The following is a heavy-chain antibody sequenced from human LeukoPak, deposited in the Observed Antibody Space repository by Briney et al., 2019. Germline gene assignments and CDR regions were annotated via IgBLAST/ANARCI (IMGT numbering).Heavy chain of an antibody. CDR2: IIPIFGTA. D-gene: IGHD3-10*01. Sequence: AASVKVSCKASGGTFSSYAISWVRQAPGQGLEWMGGIIPIFGTANYAQKFQGRVTITADESTSTAYMELSSLRSEDTAVYYCARTYGSGSYQYYYYYYMDVWGKGTTVTISS. CDR3: ARTYGSGSYQYYYYYYMDV. J-gene: IGHJ6*03. CDR1: GGTFSSYA. V-gene: IGHV1-69*13.